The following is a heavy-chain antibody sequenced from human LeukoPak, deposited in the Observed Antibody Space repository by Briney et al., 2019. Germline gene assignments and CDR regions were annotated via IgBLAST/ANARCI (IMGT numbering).Heavy chain of an antibody. J-gene: IGHJ6*04. CDR2: ISSSSYI. CDR1: GFTFSSYS. V-gene: IGHV3-21*01. Sequence: GGSLRLSCAASGFTFSSYSMNWVRQAPGKGLEWVSSISSSSYIYYADSVKGRFTISRDNAKNSLYLQMNSLRAEDTAVYYCARDLRGQGSGSYLYYYGMDVWGKRTTVTVSS. CDR3: ARDLRGQGSGSYLYYYGMDV. D-gene: IGHD3-10*01.